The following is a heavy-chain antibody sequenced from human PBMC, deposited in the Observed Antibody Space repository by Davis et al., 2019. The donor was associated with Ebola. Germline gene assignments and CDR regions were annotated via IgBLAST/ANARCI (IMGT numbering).Heavy chain of an antibody. J-gene: IGHJ4*02. V-gene: IGHV3-30*18. D-gene: IGHD1-26*01. Sequence: GESLKISCAASGFSFSYFAMHWVRQAPGKGLEWVAVISYDGSNKYYGDSVKGRFTISRDNSKNTLYLQVNSLRAEDTAVYYCAKERYTGSYYYFDSWGQGTLVTVSS. CDR3: AKERYTGSYYYFDS. CDR1: GFSFSYFA. CDR2: ISYDGSNK.